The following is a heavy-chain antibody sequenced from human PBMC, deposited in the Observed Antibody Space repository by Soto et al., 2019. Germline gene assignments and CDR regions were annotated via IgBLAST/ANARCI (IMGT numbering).Heavy chain of an antibody. CDR1: GFMFSSYA. V-gene: IGHV3-23*01. CDR2: ISGSGGST. D-gene: IGHD6-19*01. CDR3: AKIPSVVAGGPGWFDP. J-gene: IGHJ5*02. Sequence: LRLSCAASGFMFSSYAMGWVRQAPGKGLEWVADISGSGGSTFYADSVKGRFTFSRDNSKNTLYLQMNSLRAEDTAVYYCAKIPSVVAGGPGWFDPWGQGTLVTVSS.